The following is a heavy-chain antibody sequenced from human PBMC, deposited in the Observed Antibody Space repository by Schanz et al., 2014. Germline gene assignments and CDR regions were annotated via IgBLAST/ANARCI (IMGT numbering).Heavy chain of an antibody. D-gene: IGHD2-15*01. CDR2: ISHSGGSK. J-gene: IGHJ6*02. CDR3: AKGMGYCSGGTCYDYYYYGLDV. CDR1: GFTFSDHY. V-gene: IGHV3-23*04. Sequence: EVQLVESGGGLVKPGGSLRLSCAASGFTFSDHYMDWVRQAPGKGLEWVSSISHSGGSKYYADSVKGRFTISRDNSENTLYLQMNSLSADDTAVFYCAKGMGYCSGGTCYDYYYYGLDVWGQGTTVTVSS.